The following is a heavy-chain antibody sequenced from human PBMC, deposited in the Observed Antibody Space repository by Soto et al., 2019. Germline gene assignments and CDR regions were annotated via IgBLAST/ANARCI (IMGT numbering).Heavy chain of an antibody. D-gene: IGHD4-17*01. CDR1: GGSISSYY. V-gene: IGHV4-59*01. CDR2: IYYSGST. CDR3: ARDQGTTVTPYYYYYGMDV. J-gene: IGHJ6*02. Sequence: PXETLSLTCTVSGGSISSYYWSWIRQPPGKGLDWIGYIYYSGSTNYNPSLKSRVTISVDTSKNQFSLKLSSVTAADTAVYYCARDQGTTVTPYYYYYGMDVWGQGTTVTVSS.